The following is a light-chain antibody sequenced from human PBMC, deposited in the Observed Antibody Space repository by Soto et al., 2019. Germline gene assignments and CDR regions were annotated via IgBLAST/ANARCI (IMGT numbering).Light chain of an antibody. Sequence: QSALAQPAPVAGSPGQSITISCTVTSSDVGGYNYVSWYQQHPGKAPKLMIYEVSNRPPGFSNRFSGSKSGNPAALTISGLQAEDEADYYCSSYTSSSTLVFGTGTKVTV. CDR3: SSYTSSSTLV. CDR1: SSDVGGYNY. V-gene: IGLV2-14*01. J-gene: IGLJ1*01. CDR2: EVS.